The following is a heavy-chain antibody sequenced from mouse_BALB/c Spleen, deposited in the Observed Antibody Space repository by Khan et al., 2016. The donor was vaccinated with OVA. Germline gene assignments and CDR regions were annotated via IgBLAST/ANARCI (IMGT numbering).Heavy chain of an antibody. Sequence: VQLQQSGAELVKAGASVKMSCKASGYTFTSYWMHWVKQRLGQGLEWFAETNPTNGRTYYNEKFKSKATLTVDKSSSTAYMLLSGPTFEDSVVYYCARIKNIVSTYFDYWGQGTTLTVSS. CDR1: GYTFTSYW. CDR2: TNPTNGRT. V-gene: IGHV1S81*02. CDR3: ARIKNIVSTYFDY. J-gene: IGHJ2*01. D-gene: IGHD2-5*01.